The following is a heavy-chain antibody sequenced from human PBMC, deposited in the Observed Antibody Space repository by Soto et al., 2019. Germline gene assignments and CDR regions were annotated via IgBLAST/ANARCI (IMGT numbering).Heavy chain of an antibody. D-gene: IGHD3-16*02. V-gene: IGHV4-59*01. J-gene: IGHJ6*03. Sequence: SETLSLTCTVSGGSISSYYWSWIRQPPGKGLEWIGYIYYSGSTNYNPSLKSRVTISVDTSKNQFSLKLSSVTAADTAVYYCARVVPESKSYYYYYMDVWGKGTKVTVSS. CDR2: IYYSGST. CDR3: ARVVPESKSYYYYYMDV. CDR1: GGSISSYY.